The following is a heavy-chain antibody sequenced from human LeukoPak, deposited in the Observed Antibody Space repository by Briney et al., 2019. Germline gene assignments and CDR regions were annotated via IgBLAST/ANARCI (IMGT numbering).Heavy chain of an antibody. J-gene: IGHJ4*02. Sequence: ASVKVSCKASGYTFTSYGISWVRQAPGQGLEWMGWISAYNGNTNYAQKLQGRVTMTTDTSTSTAYMELRSLRSDDTAAYYCARVRSIVVAPAAPLDYWGQGTPVIVSS. CDR1: GYTFTSYG. V-gene: IGHV1-18*04. CDR3: ARVRSIVVAPAAPLDY. CDR2: ISAYNGNT. D-gene: IGHD2-2*01.